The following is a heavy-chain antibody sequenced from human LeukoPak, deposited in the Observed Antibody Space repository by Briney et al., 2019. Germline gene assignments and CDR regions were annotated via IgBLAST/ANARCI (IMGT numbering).Heavy chain of an antibody. D-gene: IGHD3-10*01. V-gene: IGHV3-30*02. CDR1: GFTFSSYG. CDR2: IRYDASNK. J-gene: IGHJ4*02. CDR3: AKDAITVVREVIPPHLHY. Sequence: GGSLRLSCAASGFTFSSYGMHWVRQAPGKGPEWMSFIRYDASNKYYADSVKGRFIISRDNSKNTLFLQMNSLRADDTAVYYCAKDAITVVREVIPPHLHYWGQGTLVTVSS.